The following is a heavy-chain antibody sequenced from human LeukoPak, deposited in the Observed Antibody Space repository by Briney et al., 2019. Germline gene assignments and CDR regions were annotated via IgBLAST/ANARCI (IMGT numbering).Heavy chain of an antibody. J-gene: IGHJ6*02. D-gene: IGHD2-2*02. CDR2: VYTGGGR. V-gene: IGHV3-66*02. Sequence: PGGSLRLSCAASGFTVSSNFMNWVRQAPGKGLEWVSVVYTGGGRYYADSVKGRFTISRDNSKNTLYLQMNSLRAEDTAVYYCAREAALPCSSTSCYIYYGMDVWGQGTTVTVSS. CDR3: AREAALPCSSTSCYIYYGMDV. CDR1: GFTVSSNF.